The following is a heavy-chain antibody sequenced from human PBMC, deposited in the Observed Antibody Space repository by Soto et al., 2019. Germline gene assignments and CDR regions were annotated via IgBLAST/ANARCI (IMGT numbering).Heavy chain of an antibody. CDR2: IYYSGST. D-gene: IGHD3-3*01. J-gene: IGHJ4*02. Sequence: QLQLQESGPGLVKPSETLSLTCTVSGGSISSSSYYWGWIRQPPGQGLEWIGRIYYSGSTYYNPSLKSRSTISVDRSENPFSRELSSVTAADTAVYYCARRVGDFWTEYYFYYWGQGTLVTVSS. V-gene: IGHV4-39*01. CDR1: GGSISSSSYY. CDR3: ARRVGDFWTEYYFYY.